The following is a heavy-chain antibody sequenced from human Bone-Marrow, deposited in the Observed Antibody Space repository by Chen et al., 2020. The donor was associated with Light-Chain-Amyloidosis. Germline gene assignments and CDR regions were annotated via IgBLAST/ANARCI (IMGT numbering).Heavy chain of an antibody. CDR1: GGSISSTRYS. D-gene: IGHD2-15*01. CDR3: ARLAVVEVATAINAFDI. V-gene: IGHV4-39*01. CDR2: IYHTVNT. J-gene: IGHJ3*02. Sequence: QLQLQESGPGLVKPSETVSLTCSVSGGSISSTRYSWGWIRQPPGKGLEWVGNIYHTVNTYHNPSLKSPVTMSVDTSKDQFSLHVNSVTAADTAIYYCARLAVVEVATAINAFDIWGQGTMVIVSS.